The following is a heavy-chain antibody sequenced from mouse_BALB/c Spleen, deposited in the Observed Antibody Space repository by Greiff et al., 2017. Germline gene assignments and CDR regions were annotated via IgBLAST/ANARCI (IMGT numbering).Heavy chain of an antibody. CDR1: GYTFTNYW. CDR2: IYPGGGYT. CDR3: ARWGNDGYYVFAY. V-gene: IGHV1-63*02. J-gene: IGHJ3*01. Sequence: VQLQQSGAELVRPGTSVKISCKASGYTFTNYWLGWVKQRPGHGLEWIGDIYPGGGYTNYNEKFKGKATLTADTSSSTAYMQLSSLTSEDSAVYFCARWGNDGYYVFAYWGQGTLVTVSA. D-gene: IGHD2-3*01.